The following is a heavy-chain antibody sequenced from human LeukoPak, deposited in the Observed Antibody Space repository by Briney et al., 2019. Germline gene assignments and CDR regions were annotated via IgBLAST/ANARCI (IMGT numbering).Heavy chain of an antibody. CDR3: AVRNDASAFDI. Sequence: PGGSLRLSCAASGFTFSSYGMSWVRQAPGKGLEWVSAISGSGASTCYADSVKGRFTISRDNSKNTLYLQINSLRAEDTAVYYCAVRNDASAFDIWGQGTMVTVSS. CDR2: ISGSGAST. D-gene: IGHD1-1*01. J-gene: IGHJ3*02. V-gene: IGHV3-23*01. CDR1: GFTFSSYG.